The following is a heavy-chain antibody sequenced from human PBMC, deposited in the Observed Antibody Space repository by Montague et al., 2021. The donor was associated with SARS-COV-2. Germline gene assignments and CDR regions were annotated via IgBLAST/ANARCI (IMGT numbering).Heavy chain of an antibody. Sequence: SETLSLTCTVSGGSISSNYWSWIRQPPGKGLEWIGEINHSGSAKYNPSLKSRVTISVDTSKNQFSLKLSSVTAADTAVYYCARDTKRVFTYDYDSSGYASDYWGQGTLVTVSS. CDR1: GGSISSNY. CDR3: ARDTKRVFTYDYDSSGYASDY. CDR2: INHSGSA. J-gene: IGHJ4*02. V-gene: IGHV4-34*01. D-gene: IGHD3-22*01.